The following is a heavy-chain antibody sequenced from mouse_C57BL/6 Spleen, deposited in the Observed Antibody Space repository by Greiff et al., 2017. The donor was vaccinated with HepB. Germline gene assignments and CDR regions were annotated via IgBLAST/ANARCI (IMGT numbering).Heavy chain of an antibody. V-gene: IGHV1-47*01. CDR2: FHPYNDDT. CDR3: ARGNAMDY. Sequence: HLHHSFSYLFKPLSSLKMSCKASGYTFTTYPIEWMKQNHGKSLEWIGNFHPYNDDTKYNEKFKGKATLTVEKSSSTVYLELSRLTSDDSAVYYCARGNAMDYWGQGTSVTVSS. CDR1: GYTFTTYP. J-gene: IGHJ4*01.